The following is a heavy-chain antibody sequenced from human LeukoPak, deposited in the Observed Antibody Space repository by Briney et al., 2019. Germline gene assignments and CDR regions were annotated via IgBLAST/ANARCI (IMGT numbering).Heavy chain of an antibody. CDR3: AKRMTTVTTRSDAFDI. CDR2: ISGSGGST. Sequence: VGSLRLSCAASGFTFSSYAMSWVRQAPGKGLEWVSAISGSGGSTYYADSVKGRFTISRDNSKNTLYLQMNSLRAEDTAVYYCAKRMTTVTTRSDAFDIWGQGTMVTVSS. CDR1: GFTFSSYA. D-gene: IGHD4-17*01. V-gene: IGHV3-23*01. J-gene: IGHJ3*02.